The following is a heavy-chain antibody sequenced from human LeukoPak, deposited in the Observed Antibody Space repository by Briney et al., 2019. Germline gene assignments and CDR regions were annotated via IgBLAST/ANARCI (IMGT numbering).Heavy chain of an antibody. Sequence: SETLSLTCTVSGGSISSYYWSWIRQPPGKGLEWIGYTYYSGSTNYNPSLKSRVTISVDTSKNQFSLKLSSVTAADTAVYYCARALNYFDYWGQGTLVTVSS. CDR1: GGSISSYY. CDR2: TYYSGST. D-gene: IGHD3-16*01. CDR3: ARALNYFDY. V-gene: IGHV4-59*01. J-gene: IGHJ4*02.